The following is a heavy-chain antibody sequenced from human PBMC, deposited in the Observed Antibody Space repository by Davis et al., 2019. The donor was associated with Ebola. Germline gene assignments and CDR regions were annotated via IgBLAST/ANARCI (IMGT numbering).Heavy chain of an antibody. CDR1: GFTFSSYS. Sequence: GGSLRLSCAASGFTFSSYSMNWVRQAPGKGLEWVSSISSSSSYIYYADSVKGRFTISRDNAKNSLYLQMNSLTAEDTAVYYCAKNGEPKYYYFGMDVWGQGTTVTVSS. J-gene: IGHJ6*02. V-gene: IGHV3-21*04. CDR3: AKNGEPKYYYFGMDV. D-gene: IGHD1-14*01. CDR2: ISSSSSYI.